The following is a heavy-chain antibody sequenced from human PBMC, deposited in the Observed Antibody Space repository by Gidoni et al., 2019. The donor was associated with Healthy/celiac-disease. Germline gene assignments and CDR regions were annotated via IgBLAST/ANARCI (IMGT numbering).Heavy chain of an antibody. J-gene: IGHJ3*02. D-gene: IGHD3-22*01. Sequence: QVQLQESGPGLVKPSQTLSLTCTVSGGSISSGSYYWSWIRQPAGKGLEWIGRIYTSGSTNYNPSLKSRVTISVDTSKNQFSLKLSSVTAADTAVYYCARWKYYYDSSGTIPLSAFDIWGQGTMVTVSS. V-gene: IGHV4-61*02. CDR1: GGSISSGSYY. CDR2: IYTSGST. CDR3: ARWKYYYDSSGTIPLSAFDI.